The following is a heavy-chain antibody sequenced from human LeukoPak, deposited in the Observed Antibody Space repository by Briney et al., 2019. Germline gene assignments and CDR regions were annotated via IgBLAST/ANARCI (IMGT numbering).Heavy chain of an antibody. J-gene: IGHJ4*02. CDR1: GFTFSSYA. V-gene: IGHV3-23*01. CDR2: ISGSGGST. D-gene: IGHD6-19*01. Sequence: GGSLRLSCAASGFTFSSYAMSWVRQAPGKGLEWVSAISGSGGSTYYADSVKGRFTISRDNAKNSLYLQMNSLRAEDTAVYYCASEYGGSGWGDYWGQGTLVTVSS. CDR3: ASEYGGSGWGDY.